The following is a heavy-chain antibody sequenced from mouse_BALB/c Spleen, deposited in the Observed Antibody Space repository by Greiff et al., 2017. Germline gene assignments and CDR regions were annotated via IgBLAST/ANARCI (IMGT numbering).Heavy chain of an antibody. Sequence: EVMLVESGGGLVKPGGSLTLSCAASGFTFSSYTMSWVRQTPEQSLEWVATISSGGSYTYYPDSVKGRFTISRDNAKHTLYLQMSSLKSEDTAMYYCTRVGYYGSSYYFDYWGQGTTLTVSS. CDR2: ISSGGSYT. J-gene: IGHJ2*01. CDR3: TRVGYYGSSYYFDY. D-gene: IGHD1-1*01. CDR1: GFTFSSYT. V-gene: IGHV5-6-4*01.